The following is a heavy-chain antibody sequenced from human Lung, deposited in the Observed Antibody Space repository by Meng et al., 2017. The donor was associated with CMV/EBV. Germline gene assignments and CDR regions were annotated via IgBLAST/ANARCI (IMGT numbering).Heavy chain of an antibody. V-gene: IGHV1-8*02. CDR1: GGTFSSYA. D-gene: IGHD3-3*01. CDR2: MNPNSGNT. CDR3: ARGLNGGLRFLEWLLRPYYYGMDV. J-gene: IGHJ6*02. Sequence: ASVXVSXXASGGTFSSYAISWVRQATGQGLEWMGWMNPNSGNTGYAQKFQGRVTMTRNTSISTAYMELSSLRSEDTAVYYCARGLNGGLRFLEWLLRPYYYGMDVWGQGTTVTVSS.